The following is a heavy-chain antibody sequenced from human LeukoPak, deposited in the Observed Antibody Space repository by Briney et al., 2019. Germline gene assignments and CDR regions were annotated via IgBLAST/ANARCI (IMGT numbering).Heavy chain of an antibody. CDR1: GFTFSSSA. CDR3: ANIECFQH. J-gene: IGHJ1*01. V-gene: IGHV3-23*01. Sequence: GGSLRLSCAASGFTFSSSAMNWVRQAPGKGLEWVSRISASGDSTYYGDSVKGRFTISRDNSKNTVYLQMNSLRAEDTAVYYCANIECFQHWGQGALVTVSS. CDR2: ISASGDST.